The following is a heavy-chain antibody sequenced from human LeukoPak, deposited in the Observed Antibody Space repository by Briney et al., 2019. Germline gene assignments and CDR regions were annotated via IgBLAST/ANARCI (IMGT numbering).Heavy chain of an antibody. CDR1: GYTFTGYY. Sequence: ASVKVSCKASGYTFTGYYMHWVRQAPGQGLEWMGWVNPNSGGTKYAQKFQGRVTMTRDTSISTAYMELSRLRSDDTAVYYCARDAVVAADSFDYWGQGTLVTVSS. CDR2: VNPNSGGT. J-gene: IGHJ4*02. V-gene: IGHV1-2*02. D-gene: IGHD2-2*01. CDR3: ARDAVVAADSFDY.